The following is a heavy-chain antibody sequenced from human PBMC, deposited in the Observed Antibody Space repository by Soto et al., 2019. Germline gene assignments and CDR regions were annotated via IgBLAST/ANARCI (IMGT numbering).Heavy chain of an antibody. V-gene: IGHV4-30-2*01. D-gene: IGHD1-26*01. Sequence: QLQLRESGSGLVKPSQTLSLTCAVSGGSISSDGYSWSWIRQPPGKGPGWIGYIYHSGSTYYNTALKSRVSIPVDCSNNQFSPKLSSVTAADTAVYYFARDGSGSYLPFDIWGQGTMVTVSS. J-gene: IGHJ3*02. CDR1: GGSISSDGYS. CDR3: ARDGSGSYLPFDI. CDR2: IYHSGST.